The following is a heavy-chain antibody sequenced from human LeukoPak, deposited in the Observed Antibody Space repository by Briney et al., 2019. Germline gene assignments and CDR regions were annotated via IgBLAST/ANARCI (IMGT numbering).Heavy chain of an antibody. D-gene: IGHD2-2*01. CDR3: ARDLGYCSTTSCNRNWFDP. Sequence: GASVKVSCKASGYTFTSYGISWVRQAPGQGLEWVGWTSANNGHTNYVQRFQGRVTMTTDTSTNTAYMEVRSLRSDDTAVYYCARDLGYCSTTSCNRNWFDPWGQATLVTVSS. CDR2: TSANNGHT. CDR1: GYTFTSYG. J-gene: IGHJ5*02. V-gene: IGHV1-18*01.